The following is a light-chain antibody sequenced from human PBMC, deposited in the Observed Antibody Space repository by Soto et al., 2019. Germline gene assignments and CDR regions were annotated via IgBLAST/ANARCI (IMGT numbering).Light chain of an antibody. CDR1: QSIDNL. V-gene: IGKV1-5*03. J-gene: IGKJ1*01. CDR3: QQYYSYPWT. CDR2: KAS. Sequence: DIHVTQSPSTLSESVGDRVAITCRASQSIDNLLVWYQQKPGKAPKLLIYKASKLESGVPSGFSGSGSGTDFTLTINSLQPDDFATYYCQQYYSYPWTFGQGTKVEIK.